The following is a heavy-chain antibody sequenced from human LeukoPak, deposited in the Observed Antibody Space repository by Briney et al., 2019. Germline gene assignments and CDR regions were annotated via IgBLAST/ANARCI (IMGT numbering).Heavy chain of an antibody. CDR3: ARGRDLFDS. J-gene: IGHJ4*02. CDR1: GFTFNTYS. Sequence: PGGSLRLSCVASGFTFNTYSMNWFRQAPGKGLEWISYISGSSATIYYADSVKGRFTISRDNAKNSLYLQMNSLRAEDTAVYYCARGRDLFDSWGQGTLVIVSS. CDR2: ISGSSATI. V-gene: IGHV3-48*04.